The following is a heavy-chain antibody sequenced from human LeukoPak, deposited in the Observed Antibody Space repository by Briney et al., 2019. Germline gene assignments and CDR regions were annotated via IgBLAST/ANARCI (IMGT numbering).Heavy chain of an antibody. CDR2: ISYSGST. J-gene: IGHJ4*02. CDR3: ARKEWVPYNFDY. Sequence: SETLSLTCTVSGDSISNYYWSWIRQPPGKGLEWIGYISYSGSTNYSPSLKSRVTISVDTSKNQFSLKLTSVTAADTAVYYCARKEWVPYNFDYWGQGTLVTVSS. CDR1: GDSISNYY. V-gene: IGHV4-59*01. D-gene: IGHD3-3*01.